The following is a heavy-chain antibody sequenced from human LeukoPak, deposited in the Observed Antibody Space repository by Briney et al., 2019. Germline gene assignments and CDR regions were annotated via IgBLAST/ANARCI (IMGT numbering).Heavy chain of an antibody. D-gene: IGHD6-19*01. Sequence: GGSLRLSCAASGFTFSNYSMNWVRQAPGKGLEWVSYISSSSSTIHYADSVKGRFTISRDNAKNSLYLQMNSLRAEDTAVYYCARGSSGWPDDYWGQGTLVTVSS. CDR2: ISSSSSTI. J-gene: IGHJ4*02. CDR1: GFTFSNYS. V-gene: IGHV3-48*04. CDR3: ARGSSGWPDDY.